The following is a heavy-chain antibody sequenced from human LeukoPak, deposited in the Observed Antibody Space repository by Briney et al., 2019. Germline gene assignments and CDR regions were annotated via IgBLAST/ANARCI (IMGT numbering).Heavy chain of an antibody. CDR1: GYTFTSYD. J-gene: IGHJ3*02. Sequence: GASVKVSCKASGYTFTSYDINWVRQATGQGLEWMGWMNPNSGNTGYAQKFQGRVTMTRNTSISTAYMELSGLRSEDTAVYYCARVSIGIVVVMGAFDIWGQGTMVTVSS. V-gene: IGHV1-8*01. CDR3: ARVSIGIVVVMGAFDI. D-gene: IGHD3-22*01. CDR2: MNPNSGNT.